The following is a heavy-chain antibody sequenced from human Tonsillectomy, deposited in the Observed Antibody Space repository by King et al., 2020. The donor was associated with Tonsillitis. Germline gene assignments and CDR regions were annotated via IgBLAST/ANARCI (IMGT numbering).Heavy chain of an antibody. CDR2: IKSKTDGGTT. J-gene: IGHJ3*02. CDR1: GFTFSNAW. D-gene: IGHD6-6*01. Sequence: VQLVESGGGLVKPGGSLRLSCAASGFTFSNAWMSWVRQAPGKGLEWVGRIKSKTDGGTTDYAAPVKGRFTISRDDSKNTLYLQMNSLKTEDTAVYYCTTEMRIASMSVNDRAFGIWGQGTMVTVSS. CDR3: TTEMRIASMSVNDRAFGI. V-gene: IGHV3-15*01.